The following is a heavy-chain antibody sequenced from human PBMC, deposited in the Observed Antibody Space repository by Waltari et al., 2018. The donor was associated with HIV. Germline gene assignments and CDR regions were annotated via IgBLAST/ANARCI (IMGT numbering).Heavy chain of an antibody. Sequence: EVQLVESGGGLIHPGGSLRLSCAASGFTVRRNYMSWVRQAPGKGLEWVSVIYSGGSTYYADSVKCRFTISRDNSKNTLYLQMNSLRAEDTAVYYCARGGWTYNPDYWGQGTLVTVSS. CDR2: IYSGGST. J-gene: IGHJ4*02. D-gene: IGHD1-1*01. CDR1: GFTVRRNY. CDR3: ARGGWTYNPDY. V-gene: IGHV3-53*01.